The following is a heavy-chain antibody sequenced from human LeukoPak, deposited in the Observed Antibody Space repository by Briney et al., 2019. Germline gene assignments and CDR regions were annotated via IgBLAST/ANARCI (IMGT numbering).Heavy chain of an antibody. Sequence: GGSLRLSCAASGFTFSSYWMHWVRQAPGKGLVWVSRINSDGSSTSYADSVKGRSTISRDNAKNTLYLQMNSLRAEDTAVYYCARDSVSSGWYVQALDYWGQGTLVTVSS. V-gene: IGHV3-74*01. D-gene: IGHD6-19*01. J-gene: IGHJ4*02. CDR2: INSDGSST. CDR1: GFTFSSYW. CDR3: ARDSVSSGWYVQALDY.